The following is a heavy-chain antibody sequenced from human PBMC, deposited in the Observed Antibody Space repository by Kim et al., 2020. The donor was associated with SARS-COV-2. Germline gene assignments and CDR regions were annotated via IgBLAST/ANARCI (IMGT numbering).Heavy chain of an antibody. CDR2: ISSSGSTI. J-gene: IGHJ6*02. CDR3: ARDDKDSSGPTNYYYYYGMDV. D-gene: IGHD3-22*01. CDR1: GFTFSSYE. V-gene: IGHV3-48*03. Sequence: GGSLRLSCAASGFTFSSYEMNWVRQAPGKGLEWVSYISSSGSTIYYADSVKGRFTISRDNAKNSLYLQMNSLRAEDTAVYYCARDDKDSSGPTNYYYYYGMDVWGQGTTVTVSS.